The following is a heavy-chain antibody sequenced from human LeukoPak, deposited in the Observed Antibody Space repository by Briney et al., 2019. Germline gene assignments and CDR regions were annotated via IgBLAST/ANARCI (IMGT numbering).Heavy chain of an antibody. V-gene: IGHV4-61*02. J-gene: IGHJ3*02. CDR3: ARGDGRLLEWSVNPPNAFDI. D-gene: IGHD3-3*01. CDR1: GGSISSGSYY. CDR2: IYTSGST. Sequence: SQTLSLTCTVSGGSISSGSYYWSWIRQPAGKGLEWIGRIYTSGSTNYNPSLKSRVTISVDTSKNQFSLKLSSVTAADTAVYYCARGDGRLLEWSVNPPNAFDIWGQGTMVTVSS.